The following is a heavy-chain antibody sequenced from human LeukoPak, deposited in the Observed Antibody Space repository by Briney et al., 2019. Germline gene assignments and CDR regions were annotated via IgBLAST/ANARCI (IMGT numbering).Heavy chain of an antibody. V-gene: IGHV3-21*01. CDR2: ISSSSSYI. CDR3: AKIPGPDSSGWPSYYFDY. CDR1: GFTFSSYS. D-gene: IGHD6-19*01. Sequence: GGSLRLSCAASGFTFSSYSMNWVRQAPGKGLEWVSSISSSSSYIYYADSMKGRFTISRDNAKSSLYLQMDSLRAEDTAVYYCAKIPGPDSSGWPSYYFDYWGQGTLVTVSS. J-gene: IGHJ4*02.